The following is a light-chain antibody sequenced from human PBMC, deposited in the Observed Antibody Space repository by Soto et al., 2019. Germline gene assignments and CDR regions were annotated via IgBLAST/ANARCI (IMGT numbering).Light chain of an antibody. J-gene: IGLJ2*01. V-gene: IGLV2-14*01. CDR3: SSYTSSSTLGV. CDR1: SSDVGSYNY. CDR2: EVR. Sequence: QSALTQPASVSGSPGQSITISCTGTSSDVGSYNYVSWYQQHPGKAPKLLIYEVRNRPSGVSDRFSGSKSGKTASLTIFGLQAEDEADYYCSSYTSSSTLGVFGGGTKVTVL.